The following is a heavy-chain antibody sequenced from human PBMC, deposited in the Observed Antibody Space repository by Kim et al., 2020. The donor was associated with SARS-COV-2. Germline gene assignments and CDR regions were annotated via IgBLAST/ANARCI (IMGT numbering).Heavy chain of an antibody. CDR3: ARATTANYYYGMDV. D-gene: IGHD4-4*01. CDR2: ISYDGSNK. J-gene: IGHJ6*02. V-gene: IGHV3-30-3*01. Sequence: GGSLRLSCSASGFTFSSYAMHWVRQAPGKGLEWGAVISYDGSNKYYADSVKGRFTISRDNSKNTLYLQMNSLRAEDTAVYYCARATTANYYYGMDVWGQGTTVTVSS. CDR1: GFTFSSYA.